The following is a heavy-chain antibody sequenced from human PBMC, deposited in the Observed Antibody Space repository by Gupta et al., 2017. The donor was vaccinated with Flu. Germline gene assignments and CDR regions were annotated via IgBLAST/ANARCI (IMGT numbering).Heavy chain of an antibody. D-gene: IGHD5-18*01. Sequence: EVQLLESGGGLVQPGGSLRLSCGESGLTFGGYAMNCVRQAPGKGLEWVSYITASADSTNYADSVNGRFTISRDNSKNTLYLQMNNLRVEDTAIYYWAKGQMQLWSWGQGTLVTVSS. CDR1: GLTFGGYA. CDR2: ITASADST. CDR3: AKGQMQLWS. J-gene: IGHJ4*02. V-gene: IGHV3-23*01.